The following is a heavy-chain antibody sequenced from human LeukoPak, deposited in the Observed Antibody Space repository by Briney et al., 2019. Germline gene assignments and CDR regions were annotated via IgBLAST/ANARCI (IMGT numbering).Heavy chain of an antibody. CDR2: ISYDGSNK. CDR1: GFSSYA. V-gene: IGHV3-30*03. J-gene: IGHJ3*02. Sequence: GGSLRLSCAASGFSSYAMHWVRQAPGKGLEWVAVISYDGSNKYYGDSVKGRFTISRDNSKNTLYLQMNSLRAEDTAVYYCARDHHRRLYDSQARDTFDIWGQGTMVTVSS. D-gene: IGHD3-22*01. CDR3: ARDHHRRLYDSQARDTFDI.